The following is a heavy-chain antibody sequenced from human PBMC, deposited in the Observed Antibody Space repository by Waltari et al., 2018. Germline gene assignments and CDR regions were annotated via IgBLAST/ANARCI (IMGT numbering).Heavy chain of an antibody. J-gene: IGHJ4*02. V-gene: IGHV1-2*02. CDR3: AIYGGNFDY. Sequence: QVQLVQSGAEVKKPGSSVKVSCKASGGTFSSYAISWVRQAPGQGLEWMGWINPNSGGTNYAQKFQGRVTMTRDTSISTAYMELSRLRSDDTAVYYCAIYGGNFDYWGQGTLVTVSS. D-gene: IGHD4-17*01. CDR2: INPNSGGT. CDR1: GGTFSSYA.